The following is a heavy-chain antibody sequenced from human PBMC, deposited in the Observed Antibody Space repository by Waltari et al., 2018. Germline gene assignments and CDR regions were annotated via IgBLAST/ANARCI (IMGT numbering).Heavy chain of an antibody. CDR3: AKSPKTKSSTSYLDV. CDR1: GFTFISYG. Sequence: QVQLVESGGGVVQPGGSLRLSGAASGFTFISYGMHLLRQAPGKGLEWVAFIRYDGSNKYYADSVKGRFTISRDNSKNTLYLQMNSLRAEDTAVYYCAKSPKTKSSTSYLDVWGKGTTVTVSS. D-gene: IGHD2-2*01. CDR2: IRYDGSNK. V-gene: IGHV3-30*02. J-gene: IGHJ6*04.